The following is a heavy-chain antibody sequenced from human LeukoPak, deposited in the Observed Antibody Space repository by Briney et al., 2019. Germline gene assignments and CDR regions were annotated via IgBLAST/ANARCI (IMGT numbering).Heavy chain of an antibody. V-gene: IGHV3-23*01. CDR2: ISGSGGST. CDR1: GFTFTVYA. J-gene: IGHJ4*02. CDR3: AKSGYYHDSSGHYLYYFDY. D-gene: IGHD3-22*01. Sequence: GGSLRLSCAASGFTFTVYATSWVRQAPGKGLEWVSAISGSGGSTHHADSVKGRFNISRDNSKSTVYLQMNSLRDEDKAVYYCAKSGYYHDSSGHYLYYFDYWGQGTLVTVSS.